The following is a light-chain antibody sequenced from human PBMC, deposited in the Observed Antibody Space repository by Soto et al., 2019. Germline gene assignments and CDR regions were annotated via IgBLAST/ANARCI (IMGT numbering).Light chain of an antibody. Sequence: QSLLTQPASVSGSPGQSITISCTGTSSDVGGYNYVSWYQQHPGKAPKLMIYEVSNWPSGVSNRFSGSKSGNTASLTISGLQAEDEADYYCSSYTRSTGYVLGNGTKVTVL. CDR1: SSDVGGYNY. J-gene: IGLJ1*01. CDR3: SSYTRSTGYV. V-gene: IGLV2-14*01. CDR2: EVS.